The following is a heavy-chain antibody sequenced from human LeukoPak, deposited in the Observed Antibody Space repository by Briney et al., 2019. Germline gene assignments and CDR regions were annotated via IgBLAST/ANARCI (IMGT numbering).Heavy chain of an antibody. Sequence: PSETLSLTCAVYGGSFSGYYWSWTRQPPGKGLEWIGEINHSGSTNYNPSLKSRVTISVDTSKNQFSLKLSSVTAADTAVYYCAREGRRGAAQLGWFDPWGQGTLVTVSS. J-gene: IGHJ5*02. D-gene: IGHD6-13*01. V-gene: IGHV4-34*01. CDR3: AREGRRGAAQLGWFDP. CDR1: GGSFSGYY. CDR2: INHSGST.